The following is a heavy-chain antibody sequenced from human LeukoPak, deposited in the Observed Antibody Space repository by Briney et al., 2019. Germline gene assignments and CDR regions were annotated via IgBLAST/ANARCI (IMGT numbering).Heavy chain of an antibody. D-gene: IGHD2-15*01. J-gene: IGHJ4*02. V-gene: IGHV1-2*02. CDR1: GYTFTNYY. CDR2: IVPDSGGA. Sequence: ASVKVSCKTSGYTFTNYYVHWVRQAPGQGLEWMGYIVPDSGGADYDQKLQGRVTMTRDKSISTVYMELSSLRSDDTAVYYCSTEDKYCSGANCGKYWGQGTLVTVSS. CDR3: STEDKYCSGANCGKY.